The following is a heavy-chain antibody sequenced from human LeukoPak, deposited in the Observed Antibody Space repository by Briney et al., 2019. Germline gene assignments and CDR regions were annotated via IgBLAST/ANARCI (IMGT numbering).Heavy chain of an antibody. J-gene: IGHJ6*03. CDR1: GFTFSSYA. CDR2: ISGSGGST. Sequence: GGSLRLSCAASGFTFSSYAMSWVRQAPGKGLEWVSAISGSGGSTYYADSVKGRFTISRDNSKNTLYLQMNSLRAEDTAVYYCARTSHKRSAFYYYYYMDVWGKGTTVTVSS. CDR3: ARTSHKRSAFYYYYYMDV. V-gene: IGHV3-23*01. D-gene: IGHD2-2*01.